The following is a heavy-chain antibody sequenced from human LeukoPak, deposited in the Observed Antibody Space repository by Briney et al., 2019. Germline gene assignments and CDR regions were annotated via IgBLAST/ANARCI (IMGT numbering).Heavy chain of an antibody. J-gene: IGHJ4*02. D-gene: IGHD6-19*01. V-gene: IGHV1-2*02. CDR3: ARVGSDSSGWRRFDY. CDR2: INTDSGGT. Sequence: ASVKVSCKASGYTFTDYYLHWVRQAPGQGLEWTGWINTDSGGTNYAQSFQGRVTMTRDTSISTAYMELSRLRSDDTAVYYCARVGSDSSGWRRFDYWGQGTLVTVSS. CDR1: GYTFTDYY.